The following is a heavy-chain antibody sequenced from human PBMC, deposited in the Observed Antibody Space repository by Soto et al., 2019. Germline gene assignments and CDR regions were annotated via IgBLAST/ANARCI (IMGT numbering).Heavy chain of an antibody. Sequence: EVQLLESGGGLVQPGGSLRLSCAASGFTFSSYAMSWVRQAPGKGLEWVSAISGSGGSTYYADSVKGRFTISRDNSKNTLYLQMNSLRAEDTAVYYCAKLVNEGYDFWSGYPFNWFDPWGQGTLVTVSS. CDR1: GFTFSSYA. V-gene: IGHV3-23*01. CDR2: ISGSGGST. D-gene: IGHD3-3*01. CDR3: AKLVNEGYDFWSGYPFNWFDP. J-gene: IGHJ5*02.